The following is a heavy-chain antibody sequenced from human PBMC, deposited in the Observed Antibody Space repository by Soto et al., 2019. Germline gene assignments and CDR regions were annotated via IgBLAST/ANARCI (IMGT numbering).Heavy chain of an antibody. V-gene: IGHV4-59*01. CDR3: ARDYPRPSSGWYEGDYYYYGMDV. CDR1: GGSISSYY. CDR2: IYYSGST. D-gene: IGHD6-19*01. Sequence: SETLSLTCTVSGGSISSYYWSWIRQPPGKGLEWIGYIYYSGSTNYNPSLKSRVTISVDTSKNQFSLKLSSVTAADTAVYYCARDYPRPSSGWYEGDYYYYGMDVCGQWTTVTVSS. J-gene: IGHJ6*02.